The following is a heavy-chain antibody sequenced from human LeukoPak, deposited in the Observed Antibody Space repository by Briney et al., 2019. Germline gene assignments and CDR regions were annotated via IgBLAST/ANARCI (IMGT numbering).Heavy chain of an antibody. V-gene: IGHV3-53*01. D-gene: IGHD1-1*01. CDR2: IYSGTI. Sequence: GGSLRLSCTVSGFTVSSNSMSWVRQAPGKGLEWVSFIYSGTIHYSDSVKGRFTISRDNSKNTLYLQMNSLRAEDTAVYYCAREILEPGKTHEYWGQGTLVTVSS. CDR3: AREILEPGKTHEY. J-gene: IGHJ4*02. CDR1: GFTVSSNS.